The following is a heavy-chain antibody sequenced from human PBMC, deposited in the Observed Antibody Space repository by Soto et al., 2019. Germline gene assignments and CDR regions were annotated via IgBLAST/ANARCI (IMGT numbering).Heavy chain of an antibody. CDR1: GFSFRNNG. D-gene: IGHD3-16*01. CDR2: ISYDGSNK. V-gene: IGHV3-30*18. J-gene: IGHJ4*02. CDR3: AKDRVESGLGEIDY. Sequence: GGSLRLSCVVSGFSFRNNGMHWVRQAPGEGLEWVAIISYDGSNKYYADSVKGRFTISRDNSKNTLYLQINSLRVEDTAVYYCAKDRVESGLGEIDYWGPGTLVTVSS.